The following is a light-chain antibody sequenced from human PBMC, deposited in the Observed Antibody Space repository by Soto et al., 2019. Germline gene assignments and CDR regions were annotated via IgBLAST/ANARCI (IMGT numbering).Light chain of an antibody. Sequence: DIQMTQSPSSLSASVGDTVTITCRASQGINNFLAWFQQKPGKAPKSLIYGASSLQSGVPSKYSGSGSDTGFTLTISTLQPEDSATYFCKQYHSYPVTFGGGTKVEIK. CDR3: KQYHSYPVT. J-gene: IGKJ4*01. CDR1: QGINNF. CDR2: GAS. V-gene: IGKV1-16*02.